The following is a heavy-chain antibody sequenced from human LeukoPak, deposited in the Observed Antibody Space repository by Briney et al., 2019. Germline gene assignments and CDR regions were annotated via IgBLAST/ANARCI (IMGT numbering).Heavy chain of an antibody. D-gene: IGHD3-22*01. J-gene: IGHJ4*02. Sequence: PGGSLRLSCAASGLTFCSYPMHWVRQAPGKGLEWVAVISYDGSEKHYADPVKGRFTISRDNSKNTLYPQMSSLRAEDTAMYYCAREGNSGYYPYWGQGILVTVSS. CDR3: AREGNSGYYPY. CDR2: ISYDGSEK. V-gene: IGHV3-30-3*01. CDR1: GLTFCSYP.